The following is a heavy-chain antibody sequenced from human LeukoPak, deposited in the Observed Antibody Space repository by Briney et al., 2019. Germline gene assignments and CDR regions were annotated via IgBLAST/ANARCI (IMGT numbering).Heavy chain of an antibody. D-gene: IGHD3-10*01. V-gene: IGHV1-8*01. CDR1: GYSFISYD. Sequence: GASVKVSCKGSGYSFISYDINWVRQAPGQGLEWMGWVSPNSGKTGYLPKFQGRIALTTNTPAETAYMELHSLTSADTPLYFCARPFPSGEVENLLDFWGQGQWSPSLQ. CDR3: ARPFPSGEVENLLDF. CDR2: VSPNSGKT. J-gene: IGHJ3*01.